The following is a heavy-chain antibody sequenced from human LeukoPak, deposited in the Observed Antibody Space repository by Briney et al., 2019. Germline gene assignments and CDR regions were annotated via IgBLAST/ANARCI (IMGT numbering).Heavy chain of an antibody. CDR3: ARLSVTKDAFDI. V-gene: IGHV4-59*01. CDR2: IYYSGST. Sequence: KPSETLSLTCTVSGGSTSSYYWSWIRQPPGKGLEWIGYIYYSGSTNYNPSLKSRVTISVDTSKNQFSLKLSSVTAADTAVYYCARLSVTKDAFDIWGQGTMVTVSS. CDR1: GGSTSSYY. J-gene: IGHJ3*02. D-gene: IGHD4-17*01.